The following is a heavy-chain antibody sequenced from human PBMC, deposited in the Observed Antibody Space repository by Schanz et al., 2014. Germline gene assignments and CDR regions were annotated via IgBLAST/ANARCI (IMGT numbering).Heavy chain of an antibody. J-gene: IGHJ4*02. V-gene: IGHV4-34*01. Sequence: QVQLQQWGAGLLKPSETLSLTCGVFGGSFSGYYWSWIRQPPGKGLEWIGEIYHTGSTNYNPSLKSRVPISVDTSKNQFSLKLSSVTAADTAVYYCARGLRPFAELSAYWGQGTLVTVSS. D-gene: IGHD3-10*01. CDR1: GGSFSGYY. CDR3: ARGLRPFAELSAY. CDR2: IYHTGST.